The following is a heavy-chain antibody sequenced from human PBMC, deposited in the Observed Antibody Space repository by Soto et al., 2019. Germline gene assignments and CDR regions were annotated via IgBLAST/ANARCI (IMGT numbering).Heavy chain of an antibody. D-gene: IGHD1-20*01. Sequence: SDTLSLTCPVSSWSTSVTNFFWGWVRQPPGKGLEWIGNVDYSGTAYFSPSLATRVTFHVDTSKNQFSLTLYSVTAADTAVYYCARITGRHLDCWGQGILVNVSS. V-gene: IGHV4-39*01. J-gene: IGHJ4*02. CDR2: VDYSGTA. CDR3: ARITGRHLDC. CDR1: SWSTSVTNFF.